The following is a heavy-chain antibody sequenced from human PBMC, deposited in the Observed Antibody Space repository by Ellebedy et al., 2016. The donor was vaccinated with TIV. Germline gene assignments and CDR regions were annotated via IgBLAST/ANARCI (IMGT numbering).Heavy chain of an antibody. D-gene: IGHD6-19*01. J-gene: IGHJ6*02. CDR1: GGSLSGYY. CDR3: ARGRPAVVGALNYGLDV. V-gene: IGHV4-34*01. CDR2: IVHTGAT. Sequence: SQTLSLTCAVSGGSLSGYYWSWIRQPPGKGLEWIGEIVHTGATNYNPSLKSRVSISQDPSKGQFSLQLSSVAAADTAVYYCARGRPAVVGALNYGLDVWGQGTTVTVSS.